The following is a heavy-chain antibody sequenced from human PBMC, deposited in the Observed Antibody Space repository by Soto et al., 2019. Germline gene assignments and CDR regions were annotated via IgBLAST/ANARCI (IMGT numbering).Heavy chain of an antibody. CDR2: IYYSGST. J-gene: IGHJ2*01. CDR3: ARQGVVVPAALTRPDWYFDL. D-gene: IGHD2-2*01. V-gene: IGHV4-39*01. CDR1: GGSISSSSYY. Sequence: QLQLQESGPGLVKPSETLSLTCTVSGGSISSSSYYWGWIRQPPGKGLEWIGSIYYSGSTYYNPSLKSRVTISVDTSKNQFSLKLSSVTAADTAVYYCARQGVVVPAALTRPDWYFDLWGRGTLVTVSS.